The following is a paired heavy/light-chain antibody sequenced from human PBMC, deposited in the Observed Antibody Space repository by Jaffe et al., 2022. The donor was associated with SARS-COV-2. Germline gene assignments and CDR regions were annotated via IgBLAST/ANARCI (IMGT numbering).Light chain of an antibody. CDR2: YDD. CDR3: AAWDDSLNTWV. J-gene: IGLJ3*02. CDR1: SSNVGNNA. Sequence: QSVLTQPPSVSEAPRQRVTISCSGSSSNVGNNAVNWYQQLPGKAPKLLIYYDDLLPSGVSDRFSGSKSGTSASLAISGLQSEDEADYYCAAWDDSLNTWVFGGGTKLTVL. V-gene: IGLV1-36*01.
Heavy chain of an antibody. CDR2: INTNTGNP. CDR3: ARAGGYSGYGLRDYMDV. CDR1: GYTFTSYA. D-gene: IGHD5-12*01. V-gene: IGHV7-4-1*02. Sequence: QVQLVQSGSELKKPGASVKVSCKASGYTFTSYAMNWVRQAPGQGLEWMGWINTNTGNPTYAQGFTGRFVFSLDTSVSTAYLQISSLKAEDTAVYYCARAGGYSGYGLRDYMDVWGKGTTVTVSS. J-gene: IGHJ6*03.